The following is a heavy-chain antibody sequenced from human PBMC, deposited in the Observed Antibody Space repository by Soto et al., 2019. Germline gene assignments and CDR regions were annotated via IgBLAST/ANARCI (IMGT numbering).Heavy chain of an antibody. Sequence: APVEVSSKAPGYTFTGYYMHWPPHAAGQGLAWMGWINPNSGGTNYAQEFPGRVTMTRDTSIRTAYMEVRRLRSDVTAVYYCARESRSGYDESDHWGPGTLVTVSS. J-gene: IGHJ5*02. CDR1: GYTFTGYY. CDR2: INPNSGGT. CDR3: ARESRSGYDESDH. V-gene: IGHV1-2*02. D-gene: IGHD5-12*01.